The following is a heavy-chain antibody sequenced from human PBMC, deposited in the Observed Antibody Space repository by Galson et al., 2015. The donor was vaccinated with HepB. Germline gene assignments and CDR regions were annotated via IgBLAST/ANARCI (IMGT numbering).Heavy chain of an antibody. D-gene: IGHD2-2*01. J-gene: IGHJ4*02. Sequence: SLRLSCAASGFAFGTHSMTWVRQAPGKGLQWVSTITAGGRTTYAESVTGRFTVSRDNSNNGVYLQMNSLTVADTAIYYCAKGTERRLTTMTSHNYHDHWGRGALVTVSS. V-gene: IGHV3-23*01. CDR1: GFAFGTHS. CDR3: AKGTERRLTTMTSHNYHDH. CDR2: ITAGGRT.